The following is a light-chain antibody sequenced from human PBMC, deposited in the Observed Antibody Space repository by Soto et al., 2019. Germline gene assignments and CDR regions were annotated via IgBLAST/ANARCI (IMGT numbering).Light chain of an antibody. Sequence: EIVLTQSPATLSSSPGERATLSCRASQSVSSYLAWYQQKPGQAPRLLIYDASDRATGIPARFSGSGSGTEFTLTISSLAPEDFAVYYCQQRSNWPRTFGQGTKVEIK. CDR2: DAS. CDR3: QQRSNWPRT. V-gene: IGKV3-11*01. CDR1: QSVSSY. J-gene: IGKJ1*01.